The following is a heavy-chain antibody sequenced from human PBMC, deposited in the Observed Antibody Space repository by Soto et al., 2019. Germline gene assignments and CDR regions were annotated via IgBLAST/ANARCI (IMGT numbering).Heavy chain of an antibody. CDR3: ARLSMVRGVIIDDTYYFDY. CDR1: GGSISSGGYY. CDR2: IYYSGST. V-gene: IGHV4-31*03. Sequence: PSETLSLTCTVSGGSISSGGYYWSWIRQHPGKGLEWIGYIYYSGSTYYNPSLKSRVTISVDTSKNQFSLKLSSVTAADTAVYYCARLSMVRGVIIDDTYYFDYWGQGTLVTVSS. J-gene: IGHJ4*02. D-gene: IGHD3-10*01.